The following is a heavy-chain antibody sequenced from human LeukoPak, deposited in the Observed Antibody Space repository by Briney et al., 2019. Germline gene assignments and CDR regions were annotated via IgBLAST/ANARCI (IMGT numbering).Heavy chain of an antibody. CDR1: GFTFTSYG. V-gene: IGHV3-30*18. J-gene: IGHJ4*02. CDR2: ISYDGSNK. D-gene: IGHD4-17*01. CDR3: AKDRVGYGVAYFDY. Sequence: GGSLRLSCAASGFTFTSYGMHWVRQAPGKGLEWVAVISYDGSNKYYADSVKGRFTISRDNSKNTLYLQMNSLRAEDTSVYYCAKDRVGYGVAYFDYWGQGTLVTVSS.